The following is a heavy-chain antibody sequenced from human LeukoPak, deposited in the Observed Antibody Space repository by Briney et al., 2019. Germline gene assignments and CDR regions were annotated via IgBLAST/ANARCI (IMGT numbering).Heavy chain of an antibody. Sequence: GGSLRLSCAASGFTVSSNFMNWVRQAPGKGLEWVSIIYSGGSTSYADSVKGRFTISRDNSKNTLYLQMNSLRAEDTAVYYCARDALNCGGDCYSPHDAFDIWGQGTMVTVSS. CDR1: GFTVSSNF. J-gene: IGHJ3*02. CDR3: ARDALNCGGDCYSPHDAFDI. D-gene: IGHD2-21*02. CDR2: IYSGGST. V-gene: IGHV3-53*01.